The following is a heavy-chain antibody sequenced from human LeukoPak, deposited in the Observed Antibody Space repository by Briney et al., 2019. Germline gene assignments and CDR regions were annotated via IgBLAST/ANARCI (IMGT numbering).Heavy chain of an antibody. CDR2: ISSSGSTI. J-gene: IGHJ4*02. V-gene: IGHV3-11*01. CDR3: ARDRPRFYDSSGYRLLGY. Sequence: PGGSLRLSCAASGFTFSDYYMSWIRQAPRKGLEWVSYISSSGSTIYYADSVKGRFTISRDNAKNSLYLQMNSLRAEDTAVYYCARDRPRFYDSSGYRLLGYWGQGTLVTVSS. D-gene: IGHD3-22*01. CDR1: GFTFSDYY.